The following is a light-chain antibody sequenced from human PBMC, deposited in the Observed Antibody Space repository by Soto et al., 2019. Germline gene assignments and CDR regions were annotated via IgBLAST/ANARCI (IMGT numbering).Light chain of an antibody. Sequence: DIQMTQSPSSLSASIGDRVTITCQASQDISNYLNWYQQKPGKAPKLLIYDASNLETGAPSRFSGSGSGTDFTFTISSLQPDDFATYYCQHYNSYSEAFGQGTKVDIK. J-gene: IGKJ1*01. CDR1: QDISNY. CDR2: DAS. CDR3: QHYNSYSEA. V-gene: IGKV1-33*01.